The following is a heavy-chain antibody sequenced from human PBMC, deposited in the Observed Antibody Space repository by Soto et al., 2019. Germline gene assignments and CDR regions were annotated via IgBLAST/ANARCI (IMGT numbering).Heavy chain of an antibody. CDR2: IHHSGSF. CDR3: VRNDWYFDL. V-gene: IGHV4-4*02. CDR1: GGSITSNW. J-gene: IGHJ2*01. Sequence: ETLSLTCAVSGGSITSNWWSWVRQPPGKGLEWIGEIHHSGSFNYNPSLRSRVTISIDKSKNQLSLKLTSVTAADTAVHYCVRNDWYFDLWGRGTLVTVSS.